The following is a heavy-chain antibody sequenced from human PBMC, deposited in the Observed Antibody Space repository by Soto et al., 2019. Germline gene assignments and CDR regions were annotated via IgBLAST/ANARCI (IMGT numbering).Heavy chain of an antibody. CDR3: ARKSSSSVYFDY. CDR2: IYSGGST. CDR1: GFTVSSNY. V-gene: IGHV3-66*01. D-gene: IGHD6-6*01. Sequence: GGSLRLSCAASGFTVSSNYMSWVRQAPGKGLEWVSVIYSGGSTYYADSVKGRFTISRDNSKKTLYLQMNSLRAEDTAVYYCARKSSSSVYFDYWGQGTLVTVSS. J-gene: IGHJ4*02.